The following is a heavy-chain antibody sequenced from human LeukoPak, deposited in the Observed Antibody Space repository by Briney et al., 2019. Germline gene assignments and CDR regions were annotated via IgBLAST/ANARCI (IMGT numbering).Heavy chain of an antibody. Sequence: TSETLSLTCTVSGGSISSYYWSWIRQPAGKGLEWIGRIYTSGSTNYNPSLKSRVTMSVDTSKNQFSLKLSSVTAADTAVYYCARDDQGVNYDILTVYYRAAFGFDYWGQGTLVTVSS. CDR1: GGSISSYY. D-gene: IGHD3-9*01. CDR2: IYTSGST. CDR3: ARDDQGVNYDILTVYYRAAFGFDY. V-gene: IGHV4-4*07. J-gene: IGHJ4*02.